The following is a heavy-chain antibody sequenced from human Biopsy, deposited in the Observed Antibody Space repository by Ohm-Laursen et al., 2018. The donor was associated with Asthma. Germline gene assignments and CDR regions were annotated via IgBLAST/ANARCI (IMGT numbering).Heavy chain of an antibody. Sequence: GSSVKASCKSLGGTFNTYAIGWVRQAPGQGLEWMGGINSVFGTTTYPQKFQDRVTITADDSTSTVYMELSSLRSEDTAVYYCARKAGSCISRTCYSLDFWGQGTLVTVSS. CDR2: INSVFGTT. D-gene: IGHD2-2*01. CDR1: GGTFNTYA. V-gene: IGHV1-69*01. CDR3: ARKAGSCISRTCYSLDF. J-gene: IGHJ4*02.